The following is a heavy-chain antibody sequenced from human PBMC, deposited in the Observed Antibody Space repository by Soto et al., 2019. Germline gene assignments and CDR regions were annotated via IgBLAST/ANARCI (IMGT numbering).Heavy chain of an antibody. CDR3: AREGYSYGLRKLYGMDV. D-gene: IGHD5-18*01. V-gene: IGHV4-34*01. J-gene: IGHJ6*02. Sequence: SETLSLTCAVYGGSFSGYYWSWIRQPPGKGLEWIGEINHSGSTNYNPSLKSRVTISVDTSKNQFSLKLSSVTAADTAVYYCAREGYSYGLRKLYGMDVWGQGTTVTVSS. CDR1: GGSFSGYY. CDR2: INHSGST.